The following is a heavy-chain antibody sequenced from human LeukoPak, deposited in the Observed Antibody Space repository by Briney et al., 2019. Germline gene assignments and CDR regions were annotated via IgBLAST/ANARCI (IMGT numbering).Heavy chain of an antibody. J-gene: IGHJ4*01. CDR2: INTDGSGT. D-gene: IGHD2-21*02. CDR3: ARELPREVTLDY. V-gene: IGHV3-74*01. Sequence: GGSLRLSCAVSGFTFISYGMQWVRQAPGKGLAWVSRINTDGSGTAYADSVKGRFTISRDNAKNTLYLQMNSLRAEDTALYYCARELPREVTLDYWGQGTLVTVAS. CDR1: GFTFISYG.